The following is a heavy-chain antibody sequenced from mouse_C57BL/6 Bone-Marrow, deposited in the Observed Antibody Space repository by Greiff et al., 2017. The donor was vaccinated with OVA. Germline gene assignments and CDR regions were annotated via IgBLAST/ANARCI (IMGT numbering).Heavy chain of an antibody. CDR1: DSEVFPIAY. D-gene: IGHD1-1*01. CDR3: ARGYYGSSLYWYFDV. CDR2: ILPSIGRT. V-gene: IGHV15-2*01. Sequence: QVQLQQSGSELRSPGSSVKLSCKDFDSEVFPIAYMSWVRQKPGHGFEWIGGILPSIGRTIYGEKFEDKATLDADTLSNTAYLELNSLTSEDSAIYYCARGYYGSSLYWYFDVWGTGTTVTVSS. J-gene: IGHJ1*03.